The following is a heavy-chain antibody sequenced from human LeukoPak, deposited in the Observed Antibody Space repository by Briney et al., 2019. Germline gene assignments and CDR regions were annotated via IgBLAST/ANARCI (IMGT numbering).Heavy chain of an antibody. J-gene: IGHJ4*02. D-gene: IGHD2-15*01. CDR3: ARDLPFTSIVVVVAATQD. V-gene: IGHV1-69*04. CDR2: IIPILGIA. CDR1: GGTFSSYA. Sequence: ASVKVSCKASGGTFSSYAISWVRQAPGQGLEWMGRIIPILGIANYAQKFQGRVTITADKSTSTAYMELSSLRSEDTAVYYCARDLPFTSIVVVVAATQDWGQGTLVTVSS.